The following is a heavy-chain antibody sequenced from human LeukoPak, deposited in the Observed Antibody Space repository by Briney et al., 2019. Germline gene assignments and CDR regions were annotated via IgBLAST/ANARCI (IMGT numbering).Heavy chain of an antibody. D-gene: IGHD6-13*01. V-gene: IGHV1-69*04. J-gene: IGHJ4*02. CDR3: ARGGYSSSWSY. Sequence: ASVKVSCKASGYAFASYGISWVRQAPGQGLEWMGRIIPILGIANYAQKFQGRVTITADKSTSTAYMELSSLRSEDTAVYYCARGGYSSSWSYWGQGTLVTVSS. CDR1: GYAFASYG. CDR2: IIPILGIA.